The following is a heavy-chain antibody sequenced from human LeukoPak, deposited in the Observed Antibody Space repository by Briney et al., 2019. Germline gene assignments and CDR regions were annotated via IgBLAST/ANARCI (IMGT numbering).Heavy chain of an antibody. J-gene: IGHJ6*02. CDR1: GYTFTSYG. CDR3: ARELVGFGDYYGMDV. D-gene: IGHD3-10*01. CDR2: INPNSGGT. V-gene: IGHV1-2*02. Sequence: ASVKVSCTASGYTFTSYGISWVRQAPGQGLEWMGWINPNSGGTNYAQKFQGRVTMTRDTSISTAYMELSRLRSDDTAVYYCARELVGFGDYYGMDVWGQGTTVTVSS.